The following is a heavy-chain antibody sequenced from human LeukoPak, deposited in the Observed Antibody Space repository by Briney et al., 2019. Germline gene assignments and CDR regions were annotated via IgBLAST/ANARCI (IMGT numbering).Heavy chain of an antibody. CDR3: AKDSNDFWSGYRDY. CDR1: GFTFSSYA. D-gene: IGHD3-3*01. V-gene: IGHV3-7*03. Sequence: GRSLRLSCAASGFTFSSYAMHWVRQAPGKGLEWVANIKTDGYDKYYADSVKGRFTISRDNAKSSLYLQMNSLRAEDTAVYYCAKDSNDFWSGYRDYWGQGTLVTVSS. J-gene: IGHJ4*02. CDR2: IKTDGYDK.